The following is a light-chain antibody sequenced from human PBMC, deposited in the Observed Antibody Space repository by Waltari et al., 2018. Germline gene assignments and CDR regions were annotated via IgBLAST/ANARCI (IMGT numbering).Light chain of an antibody. Sequence: DIQMTQSPSSLSASVGDRATITCRASQSISSYLNWYQQKPGKAHKLLIYAASSLQSGVPSRFSGSGSGTDFTLTISSLQSEDFATYYCQQSYSTLFTFGPGTKVDIK. CDR3: QQSYSTLFT. J-gene: IGKJ3*01. V-gene: IGKV1-39*01. CDR1: QSISSY. CDR2: AAS.